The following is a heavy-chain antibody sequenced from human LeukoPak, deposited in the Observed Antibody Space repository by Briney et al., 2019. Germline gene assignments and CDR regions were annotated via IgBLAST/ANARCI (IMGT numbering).Heavy chain of an antibody. CDR2: INGGNGNT. CDR1: GYVLSSYA. V-gene: IGHV1-3*01. D-gene: IGHD3-9*01. J-gene: IGHJ5*02. CDR3: ARDRIVYDILTGYSFDEWFDP. Sequence: ASVKVSCKASGYVLSSYAMHWVRQAPGQRLEWMGWINGGNGNTKYSQKFQGRVTISRDTSASTAYMELSSLRSEDTAVYYCARDRIVYDILTGYSFDEWFDPWGQGTLVTVSS.